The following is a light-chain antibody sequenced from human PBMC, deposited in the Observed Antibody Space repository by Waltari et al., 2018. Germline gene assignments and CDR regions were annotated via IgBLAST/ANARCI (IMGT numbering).Light chain of an antibody. V-gene: IGLV2-8*01. J-gene: IGLJ1*01. CDR2: EVT. CDR3: TSYAGSKNV. Sequence: QSALTQPPSASGSPGQSVTISCTGTSSAVGSYYYVSWYQQPPGKVPKLMSYEVTRRPPGVPDRCSGSKSGNTASLTVSGLQAEDEADYYCTSYAGSKNVFGTGTKVTVL. CDR1: SSAVGSYYY.